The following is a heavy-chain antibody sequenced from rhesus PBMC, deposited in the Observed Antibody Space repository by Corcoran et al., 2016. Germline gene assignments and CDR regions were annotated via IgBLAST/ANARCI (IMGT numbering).Heavy chain of an antibody. CDR1: GDSVSSNSAT. D-gene: IGHD4-23*01. CDR3: ARARMNTYGLDS. Sequence: QVQLQESGPGLVKPSQTLSRTCAISGDSVSSNSATWNWIRQPPGKGLEWIGLIYVQGGSNYLNTSLKSRVTLSVDTSKSQFSLKLSSVTAADTAVYYCARARMNTYGLDSWGQGVVVTVSS. CDR2: IYVQGGSN. J-gene: IGHJ6*01. V-gene: IGHV4S14*01.